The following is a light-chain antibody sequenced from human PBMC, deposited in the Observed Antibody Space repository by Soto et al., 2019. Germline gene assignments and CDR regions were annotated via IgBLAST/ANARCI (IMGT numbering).Light chain of an antibody. J-gene: IGKJ2*01. CDR1: QSVASN. CDR3: QQYHNWPPQYT. CDR2: GAS. Sequence: EIVMTQSPASLSVSPGDGATLSCRASQSVASNLAWYQQKPGQGLRLLIHGASTRAAGVPARFSGSGSGTDFTLTISSLQSEDFAVNYCQQYHNWPPQYTFGQGTKLQIK. V-gene: IGKV3-15*01.